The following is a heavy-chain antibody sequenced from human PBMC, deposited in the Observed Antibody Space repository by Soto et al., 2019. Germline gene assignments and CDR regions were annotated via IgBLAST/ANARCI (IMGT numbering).Heavy chain of an antibody. J-gene: IGHJ4*02. V-gene: IGHV3-30*18. Sequence: QVQLVESGGGVVQPGESLRLSCVASGFIFSSYGLHWVRQAPGKGLEWVAVITCDGNDESYADSVKGRFSISRDNSKNTLYLQMNSLRPEDTAVYYCAKDQRMLARTEIDNWGQGTLVTVSS. CDR1: GFIFSSYG. D-gene: IGHD2-15*01. CDR3: AKDQRMLARTEIDN. CDR2: ITCDGNDE.